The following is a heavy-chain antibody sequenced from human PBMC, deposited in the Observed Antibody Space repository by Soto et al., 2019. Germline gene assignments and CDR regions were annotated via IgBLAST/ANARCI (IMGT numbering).Heavy chain of an antibody. D-gene: IGHD2-15*01. J-gene: IGHJ4*02. V-gene: IGHV1-46*03. CDR2: INPSGGTT. Sequence: ASVKVSCTASGYTFTSDYRNWVRQAPGQGLEWMGIINPSGGTTNYAQKFQGRVTMTGDTSTSTVYMELTSLRSDDTAVYYCARSVIAGYWGQGTLVTVSS. CDR1: GYTFTSDY. CDR3: ARSVIAGY.